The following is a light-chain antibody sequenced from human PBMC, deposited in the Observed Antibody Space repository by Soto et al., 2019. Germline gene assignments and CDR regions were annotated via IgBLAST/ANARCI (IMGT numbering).Light chain of an antibody. J-gene: IGKJ5*01. CDR2: AAA. CDR3: QQASSFPT. CDR1: QGISSS. V-gene: IGKV1-12*01. Sequence: DIQMTQSPSAVSASVGDRVTITCRASQGISSSLAWYQQKPGKAPKLLIYAAASLQSGVPSRFSVSGSGTDFTLTVSSLQPEDFATYYCQQASSFPTFGQGTRLVIK.